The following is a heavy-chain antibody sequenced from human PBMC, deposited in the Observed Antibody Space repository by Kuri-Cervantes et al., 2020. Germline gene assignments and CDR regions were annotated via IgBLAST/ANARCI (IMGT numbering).Heavy chain of an antibody. CDR1: DGSISSYY. Sequence: SETLSLTCTVSDGSISSYYWSWIRQPAGKGLEWIGRIYTSGSTNYNPSLESRVTMSVDTSKNQFSLKLSSVTAADTAVYYCARNSEELVGADYYFDYWGQGTLVTVSS. J-gene: IGHJ4*02. CDR3: ARNSEELVGADYYFDY. D-gene: IGHD1-26*01. V-gene: IGHV4-4*07. CDR2: IYTSGST.